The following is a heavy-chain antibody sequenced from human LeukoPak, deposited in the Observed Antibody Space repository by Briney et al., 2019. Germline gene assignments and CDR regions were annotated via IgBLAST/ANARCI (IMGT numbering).Heavy chain of an antibody. J-gene: IGHJ4*02. D-gene: IGHD1-26*01. CDR3: ARLEVGSAIGV. Sequence: PSETLSLTCTVSGGSISSYYRSWIRQPPGKGLEWIGYIYYSGSTNYNPSLKSRVTISVDTSKNQFSLKLSSVTAADTAVYYCARLEVGSAIGVWGQGTLVTVSS. V-gene: IGHV4-59*08. CDR1: GGSISSYY. CDR2: IYYSGST.